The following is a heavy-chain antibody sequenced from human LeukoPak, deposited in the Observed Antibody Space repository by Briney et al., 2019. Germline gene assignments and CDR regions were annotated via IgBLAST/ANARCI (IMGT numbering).Heavy chain of an antibody. Sequence: SETLSLTCAVSGGSISSSNWWSWVRQPPGKGLEWIGEIYHSGSTNYNPSLKSRVTISVDKSKNQFSLKLSSVTAADTAVYYCARDRATVVNYGMDGWGQGTTVTVSS. CDR2: IYHSGST. V-gene: IGHV4-4*02. J-gene: IGHJ6*02. D-gene: IGHD4-23*01. CDR1: GGSISSSNW. CDR3: ARDRATVVNYGMDG.